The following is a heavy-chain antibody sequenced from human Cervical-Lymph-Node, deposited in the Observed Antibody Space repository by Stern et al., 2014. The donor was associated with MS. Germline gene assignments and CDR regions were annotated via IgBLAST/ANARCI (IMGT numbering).Heavy chain of an antibody. Sequence: QLVESGAEVKKPGESGKISCQGSGYNFPSYWIGWVRQMPGTGLEWMGCIYPADSDTRYRPSFQGQVTISAEKSISTAYLQGGSLKASDTAMYYCARTRGIAATPFDSWGQGTLVTVSS. CDR2: IYPADSDT. D-gene: IGHD2-15*01. CDR1: GYNFPSYW. V-gene: IGHV5-51*01. J-gene: IGHJ4*02. CDR3: ARTRGIAATPFDS.